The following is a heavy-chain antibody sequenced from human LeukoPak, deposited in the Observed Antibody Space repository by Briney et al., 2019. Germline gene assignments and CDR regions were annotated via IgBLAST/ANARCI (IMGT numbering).Heavy chain of an antibody. CDR2: INPDGTDT. CDR1: GFTLSGAW. Sequence: GGSLRLSCAASGFTLSGAWMHWVRQAPGKGLVWVSRINPDGTDTRYADSVKGRFTISRDNSKNTLYLQMNSLRAEDTAVYYCAKDLQYYFDHWGQGTLVTVSS. J-gene: IGHJ4*02. V-gene: IGHV3-74*01. D-gene: IGHD4-11*01. CDR3: AKDLQYYFDH.